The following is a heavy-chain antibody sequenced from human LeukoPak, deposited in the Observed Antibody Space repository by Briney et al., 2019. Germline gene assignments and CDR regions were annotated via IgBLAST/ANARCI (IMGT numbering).Heavy chain of an antibody. CDR3: AREYCGASCSRDY. Sequence: SETLSLTCAASGYSLSSGYYWGWIRQPPGKGLEWIGIIYPSGNTYCNPSLKSRVTISLDTSKNHFSLNLSSVTAADTAVYYCAREYCGASCSRDYWGQGTLVTVSS. CDR2: IYPSGNT. D-gene: IGHD2-21*01. J-gene: IGHJ4*02. CDR1: GYSLSSGYY. V-gene: IGHV4-38-2*01.